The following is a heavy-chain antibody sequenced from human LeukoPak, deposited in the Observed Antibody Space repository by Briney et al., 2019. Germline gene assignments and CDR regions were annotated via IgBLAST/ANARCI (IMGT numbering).Heavy chain of an antibody. CDR1: GYTFTSYY. CDR3: ATALTGTTFKLSRYYFDY. Sequence: ASVKVSCKASGYTFTSYYMHWVQQAPGKGLEWMGRVDPEDGETIYAEKFQGRVTVTADTSTDTAYMELSSLRSEDTAVYYCATALTGTTFKLSRYYFDYWGQGTLVTVSS. CDR2: VDPEDGET. D-gene: IGHD1-20*01. J-gene: IGHJ4*02. V-gene: IGHV1-69-2*01.